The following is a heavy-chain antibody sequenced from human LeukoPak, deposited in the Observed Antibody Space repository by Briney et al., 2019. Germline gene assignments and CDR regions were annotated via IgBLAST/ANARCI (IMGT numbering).Heavy chain of an antibody. CDR3: ASSYYDSSGYLPPFDY. V-gene: IGHV4-39*01. CDR1: GGSISSSIYY. D-gene: IGHD3-22*01. J-gene: IGHJ4*02. CDR2: IYYSGST. Sequence: PSETLSLTCTVSGGSISSSIYYWGWIRQPPGKGLEWIGSIYYSGSTYYNPSLKSRVTISVDTSKNQFSLKLSSVTAADTAVYYCASSYYDSSGYLPPFDYWGQGTLVTVSS.